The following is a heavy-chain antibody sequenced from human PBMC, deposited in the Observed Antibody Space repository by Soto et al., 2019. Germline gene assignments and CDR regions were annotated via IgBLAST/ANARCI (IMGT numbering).Heavy chain of an antibody. CDR3: ASLNLSVDP. Sequence: QVQLQESGPGLVKPSQTLSLTCTVSGASISSGDSVWSWIRQPPGKGLEWIAYIYSSGSTYYNPSLKRRVAISIDTSKNQFSLNLSSLTAADTAVYYCASLNLSVDPWGQGTLVTVSS. CDR1: GASISSGDSV. V-gene: IGHV4-30-4*01. J-gene: IGHJ5*02. CDR2: IYSSGST.